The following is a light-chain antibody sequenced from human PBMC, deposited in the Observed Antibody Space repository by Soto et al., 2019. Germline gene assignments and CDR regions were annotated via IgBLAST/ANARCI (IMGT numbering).Light chain of an antibody. J-gene: IGLJ2*01. Sequence: QSALTQPRSVSGSPGQSVAISCAGTSSDVGRYNYVSWYQQYPGKAPKLIIYDVTKRPSGVPDRFSGSKSGNTPSLTISGLQAEDEADYYCCSFAGLFGGGTKVTVL. V-gene: IGLV2-11*01. CDR2: DVT. CDR1: SSDVGRYNY. CDR3: CSFAGL.